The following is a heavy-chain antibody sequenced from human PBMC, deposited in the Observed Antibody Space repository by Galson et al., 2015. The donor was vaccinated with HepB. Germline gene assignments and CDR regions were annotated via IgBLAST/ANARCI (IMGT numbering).Heavy chain of an antibody. CDR2: ISSSGGTI. J-gene: IGHJ4*02. CDR1: GFTFSGYT. D-gene: IGHD2-15*01. V-gene: IGHV3-48*01. CDR3: ARCRDCSDGSFLYNY. Sequence: SVRLSCAASGFTFSGYTMNWVRQAPGQGLEWVSYISSSGGTIHYADSVQGRFTISIDNGTNTLYLQMNSLRAEDTAVYYCARCRDCSDGSFLYNYWGQGTLVTVSS.